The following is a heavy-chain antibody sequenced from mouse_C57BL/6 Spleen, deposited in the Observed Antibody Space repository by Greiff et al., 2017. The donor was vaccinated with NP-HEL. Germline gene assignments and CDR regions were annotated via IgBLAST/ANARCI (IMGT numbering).Heavy chain of an antibody. CDR2: IRNKANGYTT. D-gene: IGHD1-1*01. CDR3: ARYPYGSYYDAMDY. V-gene: IGHV7-3*01. J-gene: IGHJ4*01. Sequence: EVQGVESGGGLVQPGGSLSLSCAASGFTFTDYYMSWVRQPPGKALEWLGFIRNKANGYTTEYSASVKGRFTISRDNSQSILYLQMNALRAEDSATYYWARYPYGSYYDAMDYWGQGTSVTVSS. CDR1: GFTFTDYY.